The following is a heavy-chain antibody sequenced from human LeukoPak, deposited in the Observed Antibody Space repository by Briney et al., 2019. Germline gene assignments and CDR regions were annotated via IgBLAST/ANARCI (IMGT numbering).Heavy chain of an antibody. Sequence: PGGSLRLSCAASGFTFSSYSMNWVRQAPGKGLEWVSSISSSSSYIYYADSVKGRFTISRDNAKNSLYLQMNSLRAEDTAVYYCARAHPLQTVRGVIIRGPRVDYWGQGTLVTVSS. V-gene: IGHV3-21*04. CDR1: GFTFSSYS. CDR3: ARAHPLQTVRGVIIRGPRVDY. CDR2: ISSSSSYI. D-gene: IGHD3-10*01. J-gene: IGHJ4*02.